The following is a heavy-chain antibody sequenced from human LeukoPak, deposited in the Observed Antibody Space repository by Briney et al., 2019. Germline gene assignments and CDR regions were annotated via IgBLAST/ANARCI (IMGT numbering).Heavy chain of an antibody. CDR1: GFTFDDYA. J-gene: IGHJ3*02. Sequence: PGGSLRLSCAASGFTFDDYAMHWVRQAPGKGLEWVSGISWNSGSIGYADSVKGRFTISRDNAKNSLYLQMNSLRAEDTAVYYCAKDAPTYYYDSSGYHKGDDAFDIWGQGTMVTVSS. D-gene: IGHD3-22*01. CDR3: AKDAPTYYYDSSGYHKGDDAFDI. V-gene: IGHV3-9*01. CDR2: ISWNSGSI.